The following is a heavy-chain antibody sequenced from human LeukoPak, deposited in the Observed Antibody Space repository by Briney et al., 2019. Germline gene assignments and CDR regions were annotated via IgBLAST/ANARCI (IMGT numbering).Heavy chain of an antibody. V-gene: IGHV3-48*01. CDR3: AGGESEYTASGDFAY. D-gene: IGHD3-10*01. J-gene: IGHJ4*02. CDR2: ISSSSAII. Sequence: GGSLRLSCAASGFSFNTYSMNWVRQAPGKGLEWVSHISSSSAIIHYADSVKGRFNISRDNAKNSLYLQMNSLRADDTAVYYCAGGESEYTASGDFAYWGQGALVTVSS. CDR1: GFSFNTYS.